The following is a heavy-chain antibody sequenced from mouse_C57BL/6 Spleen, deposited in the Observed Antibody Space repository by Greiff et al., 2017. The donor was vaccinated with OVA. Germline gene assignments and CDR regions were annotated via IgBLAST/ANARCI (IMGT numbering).Heavy chain of an antibody. V-gene: IGHV1-61*01. CDR3: ARSGRLRQAY. CDR1: GYTFTSYW. D-gene: IGHD2-4*01. J-gene: IGHJ3*01. CDR2: IYPSDSET. Sequence: VQLQQPGAELVRPGSSVKLSCKASGYTFTSYWMDWVKQRPGQGLEWIGNIYPSDSETHYNQKFKDKATLTVDKSSSTAYMQLSSLTSEDSAVYYCARSGRLRQAYWGQGTLVTVSA.